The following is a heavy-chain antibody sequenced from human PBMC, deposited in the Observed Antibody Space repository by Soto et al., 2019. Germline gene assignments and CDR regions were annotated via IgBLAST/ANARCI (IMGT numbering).Heavy chain of an antibody. CDR2: INYDGSST. Sequence: GGSLRLSCAASGFTFSTYWMHWVRQAPGKGLVWVSRINYDGSSTDYADSVKGRFTISRDNAKNTLYLQMNTLTAEDTAVYYCTRGPRPTSVGTGAYWGQGTLVT. CDR1: GFTFSTYW. J-gene: IGHJ4*02. CDR3: TRGPRPTSVGTGAY. V-gene: IGHV3-74*01. D-gene: IGHD3-10*01.